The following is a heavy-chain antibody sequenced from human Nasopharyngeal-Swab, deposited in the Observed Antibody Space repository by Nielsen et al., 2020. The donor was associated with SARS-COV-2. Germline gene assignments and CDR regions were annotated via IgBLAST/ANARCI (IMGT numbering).Heavy chain of an antibody. CDR2: IGGYSGNT. CDR1: GYTFTSYG. D-gene: IGHD1-1*01. CDR3: ARYTNAFDI. V-gene: IGHV1-18*01. Sequence: ASVKVSCKASGYTFTSYGISWVRQAPGQGLEWLGWIGGYSGNTNYVQKVQGRVTITRDTSANTTYMELSSLRSADTAVYYCARYTNAFDIWGQGTIITISS. J-gene: IGHJ3*02.